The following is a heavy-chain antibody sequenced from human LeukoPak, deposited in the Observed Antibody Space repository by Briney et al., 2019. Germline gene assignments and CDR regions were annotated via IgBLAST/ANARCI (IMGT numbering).Heavy chain of an antibody. CDR3: ARAGSGYENFDF. J-gene: IGHJ4*02. CDR1: GGSFSGYY. CDR2: INHSGST. Sequence: SETLSLTCAVYGGSFSGYYWSWIRQPPGKGLEWIGEINHSGSTNYNPSLKSRVTISVDTSKSQFSLKLSSVTAADTAVYYCARAGSGYENFDFWGQGTLVTVSS. D-gene: IGHD5-12*01. V-gene: IGHV4-34*01.